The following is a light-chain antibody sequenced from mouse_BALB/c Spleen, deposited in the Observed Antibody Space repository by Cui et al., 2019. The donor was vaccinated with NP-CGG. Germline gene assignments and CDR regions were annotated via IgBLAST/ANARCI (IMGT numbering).Light chain of an antibody. J-gene: IGLJ1*01. CDR2: GTN. Sequence: QSVVTHESVLTTSPGETVTLTCRSSTGAVTTSNYANWVQEKPDHLFTGLIGGTNNRAPGVPARFSGSLIGDKAALTITGAQTEDEAIYFCALRYSNHWVFGGGTKLTVL. V-gene: IGLV1*01. CDR1: TGAVTTSNY. CDR3: ALRYSNHWV.